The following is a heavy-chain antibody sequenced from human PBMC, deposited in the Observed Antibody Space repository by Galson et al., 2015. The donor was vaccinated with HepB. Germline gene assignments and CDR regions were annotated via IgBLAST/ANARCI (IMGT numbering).Heavy chain of an antibody. J-gene: IGHJ6*03. CDR2: ISAYNGNT. D-gene: IGHD3-3*01. V-gene: IGHV1-18*01. CDR3: ARHGRYDFWSGYYNSYYYYYMDV. Sequence: SVKVSCKASGYTFTSYGISWVRQAPGQGLEWMGWISAYNGNTNYAQKLQGRVTMTTDTSTSTAYMGLRSLRSDDTAVYYCARHGRYDFWSGYYNSYYYYYMDVWGKGTTVTVSS. CDR1: GYTFTSYG.